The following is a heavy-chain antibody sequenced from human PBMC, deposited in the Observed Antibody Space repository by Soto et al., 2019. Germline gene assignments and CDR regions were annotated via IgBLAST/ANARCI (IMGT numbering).Heavy chain of an antibody. CDR1: GGSISSYY. J-gene: IGHJ4*02. Sequence: SETLSLTCTVSGGSISSYYWSWIRQPPGKGLEWIGYIYYSGSTNYNPSLKSRVTISVDTSKNQFSLKLSSVTAADTAVYYCARLEAVAEVRYFDYWGQGTLVTVSS. D-gene: IGHD6-19*01. CDR2: IYYSGST. CDR3: ARLEAVAEVRYFDY. V-gene: IGHV4-59*08.